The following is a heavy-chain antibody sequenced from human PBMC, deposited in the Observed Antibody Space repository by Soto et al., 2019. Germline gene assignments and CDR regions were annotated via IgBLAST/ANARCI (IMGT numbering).Heavy chain of an antibody. CDR3: ARDYDILTGYVYYYYYGMDV. J-gene: IGHJ6*02. D-gene: IGHD3-9*01. CDR1: GFTFSSYW. Sequence: GGSLRLSCAASGFTFSSYWMHWVRQAPGKGLVWVSRINSDGSSTSYADSVKGRFTISRNNAKNTLYLQMNSLGAEDTAWYYCARDYDILTGYVYYYYYGMDVWGQGTTVTVSS. V-gene: IGHV3-74*01. CDR2: INSDGSST.